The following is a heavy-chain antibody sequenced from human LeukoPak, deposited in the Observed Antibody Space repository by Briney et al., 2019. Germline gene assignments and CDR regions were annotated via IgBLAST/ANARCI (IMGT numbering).Heavy chain of an antibody. J-gene: IGHJ4*02. CDR1: GFTFSSYA. V-gene: IGHV3-30*04. Sequence: GGSLRLSCAASGFTFSSYAMHWVRQAPGKGLEWVAVISYDGSNKYYAGSVKGRFTISRDNSKNTLYLQMNSLRAEDTAVYYCACPPGYWGQGTLVTVSS. CDR2: ISYDGSNK. CDR3: ACPPGY.